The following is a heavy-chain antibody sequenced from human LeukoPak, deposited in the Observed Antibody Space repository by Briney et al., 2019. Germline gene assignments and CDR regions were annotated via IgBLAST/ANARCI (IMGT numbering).Heavy chain of an antibody. CDR3: ARDRLLTYYYYYMDV. V-gene: IGHV4-61*02. J-gene: IGHJ6*03. Sequence: SETLSFTCTVSGGSISSSSYYWGWIRQPAGKGLEWIGRIYTSGSTNYNPSLKSRVTMSVDTSKNQFSLKLSSVTAADTAVYYCARDRLLTYYYYYMDVWGKGTTVTVSS. D-gene: IGHD2-15*01. CDR2: IYTSGST. CDR1: GGSISSSSYY.